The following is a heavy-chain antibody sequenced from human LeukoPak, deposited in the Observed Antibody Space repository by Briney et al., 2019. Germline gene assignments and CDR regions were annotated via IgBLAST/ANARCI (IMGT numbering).Heavy chain of an antibody. Sequence: ASVKVSCKVSGYTLTELSMHWVPQAPGKGLEWMGGFDPEDGETIYAQKFQGRVTMTEDTSTDTAYMELSSLRSEDTAVYYCATDKSYFQQLVHLFYYWGQGTLVTVSS. CDR3: ATDKSYFQQLVHLFYY. V-gene: IGHV1-24*01. CDR1: GYTLTELS. J-gene: IGHJ4*02. CDR2: FDPEDGET. D-gene: IGHD6-13*01.